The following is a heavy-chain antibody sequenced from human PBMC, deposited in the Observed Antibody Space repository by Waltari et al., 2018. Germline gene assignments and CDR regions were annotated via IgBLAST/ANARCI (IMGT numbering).Heavy chain of an antibody. CDR1: GGTFSSYA. CDR3: ASDRAVYSGTKGGAFDI. CDR2: IIPIFGTA. Sequence: QVQLVQSGAEVKKPGSSVKVSCKASGGTFSSYAISWVRQAPGQGLERMGRIIPIFGTANYAQKFQGRVTITADKSTSTAYMELSSLRSEDTAVYYCASDRAVYSGTKGGAFDIWGQGTMVTVSS. J-gene: IGHJ3*02. D-gene: IGHD1-26*01. V-gene: IGHV1-69*08.